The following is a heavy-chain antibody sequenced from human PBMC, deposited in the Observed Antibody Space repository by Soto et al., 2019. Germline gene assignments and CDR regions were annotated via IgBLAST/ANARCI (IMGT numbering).Heavy chain of an antibody. CDR3: STIAVAMTDY. D-gene: IGHD6-19*01. V-gene: IGHV3-15*01. CDR1: GFTFSNAW. CDR2: IKSKTDGGTT. J-gene: IGHJ4*02. Sequence: EVQLVESGGGLVKPGGSLRLSCAASGFTFSNAWMSWVRQAPGKGLEWVGRIKSKTDGGTTDYAGPVKVRFTISRDDSKNTLHLQMNSLKTEDTAVYYCSTIAVAMTDYWGQGTLVTVSS.